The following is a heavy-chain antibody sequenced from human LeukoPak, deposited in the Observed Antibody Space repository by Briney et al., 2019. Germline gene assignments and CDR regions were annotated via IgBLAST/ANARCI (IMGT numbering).Heavy chain of an antibody. CDR3: ARAKYDSSGYYYSGFDI. CDR2: ITNSGSSI. CDR1: GFTFSDYY. V-gene: IGHV3-11*04. D-gene: IGHD3-22*01. Sequence: PGGSLRLSCAASGFTFSDYYMGWIRQAPGKGLEWVSYITNSGSSIYYADSVKGRFTMSRDNAKKSLYLQMNSLRVEDTAVYHCARAKYDSSGYYYSGFDIWGQGRIVTVSS. J-gene: IGHJ3*02.